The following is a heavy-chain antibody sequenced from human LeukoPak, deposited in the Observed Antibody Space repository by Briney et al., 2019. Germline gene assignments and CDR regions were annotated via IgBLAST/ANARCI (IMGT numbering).Heavy chain of an antibody. Sequence: SQTLSLTCAISGDSVSSNSASWNWIRQSPSRGLEWLGRTYYRSKWYNDYAVSVKSRITINPDTSKNPFSMELSSVNAADTAVYFCARARNYYDSSDYYYEGDAFDIWGQGTMVTVSS. CDR2: TYYRSKWYN. J-gene: IGHJ3*02. V-gene: IGHV6-1*01. CDR3: ARARNYYDSSDYYYEGDAFDI. CDR1: GDSVSSNSAS. D-gene: IGHD3-22*01.